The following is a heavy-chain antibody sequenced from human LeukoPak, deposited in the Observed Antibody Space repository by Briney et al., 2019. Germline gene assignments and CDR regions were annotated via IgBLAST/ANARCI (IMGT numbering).Heavy chain of an antibody. CDR3: ARGKTSQNIVTRKTYNWFDP. J-gene: IGHJ5*02. V-gene: IGHV3-69-1*01. D-gene: IGHD2/OR15-2a*01. CDR1: GFTFSDYY. Sequence: GGFLRLSCAASGFTFSDYYMNWVRQAPGKGLEWVSSISSSSDSIYYADSVKGRFTISRDNAKNSLYLQMKSLRAEDTAVYYCARGKTSQNIVTRKTYNWFDPWGQGTLVTVSS. CDR2: ISSSSDSI.